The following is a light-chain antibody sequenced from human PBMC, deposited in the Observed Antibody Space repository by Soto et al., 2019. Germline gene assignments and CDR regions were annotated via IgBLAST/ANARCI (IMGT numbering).Light chain of an antibody. J-gene: IGLJ1*01. CDR2: KGS. Sequence: QSVLAQPASVSGSPGQSITISCTGTSSDVGAYNSVSWYQQHPHKAPQVIIYKGSQRPSGVSNRFSGSTSGNAASLTISGLQADDEADYFCCSSAPESTYVFGTGTKLTVL. V-gene: IGLV2-23*01. CDR1: SSDVGAYNS. CDR3: CSSAPESTYV.